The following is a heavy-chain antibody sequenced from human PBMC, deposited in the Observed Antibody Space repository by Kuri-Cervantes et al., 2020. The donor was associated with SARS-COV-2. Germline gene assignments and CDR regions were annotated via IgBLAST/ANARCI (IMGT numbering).Heavy chain of an antibody. Sequence: GESLKISCVASGFTFSDYYMSWIRQAPGKGLEWVSYISSSGSTIYYADSVKGRFTISRDNAKNSLYLQMNSLRAEDTAVYYCARLIGDGYPRYSFDHWGQGTLVTVSS. CDR1: GFTFSDYY. CDR3: ARLIGDGYPRYSFDH. J-gene: IGHJ4*02. V-gene: IGHV3-11*04. CDR2: ISSSGSTI. D-gene: IGHD5-24*01.